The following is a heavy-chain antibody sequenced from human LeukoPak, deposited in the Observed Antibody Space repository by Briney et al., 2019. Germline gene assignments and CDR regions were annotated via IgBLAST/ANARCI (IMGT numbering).Heavy chain of an antibody. CDR2: IYTSGST. CDR1: GGSISSGSYY. CDR3: ARGEVAGTPAFDY. Sequence: ASETLSLTCTVSGGSISSGSYYWSWIRQPAGKGLEWIGRIYTSGSTNYNPSLKSRVTISVDTSKKQFSLKVSSVTAADTAVYYCARGEVAGTPAFDYWGQGTLVTVSS. V-gene: IGHV4-61*02. D-gene: IGHD6-19*01. J-gene: IGHJ4*02.